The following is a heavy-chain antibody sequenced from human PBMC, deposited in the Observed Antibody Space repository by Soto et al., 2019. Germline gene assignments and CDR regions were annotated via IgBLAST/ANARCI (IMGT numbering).Heavy chain of an antibody. J-gene: IGHJ4*02. CDR2: IYYSGST. CDR1: GGTINSTSYY. D-gene: IGHD3-9*01. Sequence: ETLSLTCTVSGGTINSTSYYWGWIRQPPGKGLEWIGSIYYSGSTYYNPSLKSRVTISVDTSKNQFSLRAEDTAVYYCARLDWLLYIFDYWGQGTLVTVSS. V-gene: IGHV4-39*07. CDR3: ARLDWLLYIFDY.